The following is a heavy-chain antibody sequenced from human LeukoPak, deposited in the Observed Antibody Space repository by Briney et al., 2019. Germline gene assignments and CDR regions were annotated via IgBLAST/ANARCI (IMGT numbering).Heavy chain of an antibody. CDR1: GFTFSSYA. CDR2: ISVSGGST. CDR3: AREADDFWSGYYAGNFDY. Sequence: GGSLRLSCAASGFTFSSYAMSWVRQAPGKGLEWVSAISVSGGSTYYADSVKGRFTISRDNSKNTLYLQMNSLRAEDTAVYYCAREADDFWSGYYAGNFDYWGQGTLVTVSS. V-gene: IGHV3-23*01. J-gene: IGHJ4*02. D-gene: IGHD3-3*01.